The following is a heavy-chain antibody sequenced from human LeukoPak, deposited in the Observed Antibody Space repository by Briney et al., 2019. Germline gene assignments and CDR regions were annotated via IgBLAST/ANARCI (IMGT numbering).Heavy chain of an antibody. CDR3: ATAGGAGSWFYPD. V-gene: IGHV1-24*01. J-gene: IGHJ4*02. Sequence: ASVKVSCKASGYTFTSNYIHWVRQAPGKGLEWMGGFDPEDGETIYAQKFQGRVTMTEDTSTDTAYMELSSLRSEDTAVYYCATAGGAGSWFYPDWGQGTLVTVSS. D-gene: IGHD6-13*01. CDR2: FDPEDGET. CDR1: GYTFTSNY.